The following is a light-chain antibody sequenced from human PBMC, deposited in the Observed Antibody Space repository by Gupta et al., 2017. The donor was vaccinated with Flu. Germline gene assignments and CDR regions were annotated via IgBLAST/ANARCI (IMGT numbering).Light chain of an antibody. CDR1: QSISSW. CDR2: KAS. J-gene: IGKJ1*01. Sequence: STLSASVGDRVTITFRASQSISSWLAWYQQKPGKAPKLLIYKASSLESGVPSRFSGSGSGTEFTLTISSLQPDDFATYYCQQYNSYSLLTFGQGTKVEIK. V-gene: IGKV1-5*03. CDR3: QQYNSYSLLT.